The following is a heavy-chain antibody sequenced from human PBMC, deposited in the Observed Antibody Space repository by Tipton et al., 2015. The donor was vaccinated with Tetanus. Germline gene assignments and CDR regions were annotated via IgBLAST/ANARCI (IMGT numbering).Heavy chain of an antibody. CDR3: ARRAFGGSPPESAFDI. J-gene: IGHJ3*02. CDR2: IYYSGST. D-gene: IGHD1-26*01. V-gene: IGHV4-39*01. Sequence: TLSLTCTVSGGSISSSSYYWGWIRQPPGKGLEWIGSIYYSGSTYYNPSLKGRVTISVDTSKNQFSRKLSSVTAADTAVYYCARRAFGGSPPESAFDIWGQGTMVTVSS. CDR1: GGSISSSSYY.